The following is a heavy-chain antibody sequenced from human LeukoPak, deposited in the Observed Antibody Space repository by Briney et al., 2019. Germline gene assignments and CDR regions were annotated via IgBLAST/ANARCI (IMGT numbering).Heavy chain of an antibody. D-gene: IGHD1-7*01. CDR1: GFTFSSYG. J-gene: IGHJ5*02. V-gene: IGHV3-23*01. CDR3: AKDLSFSGTHNWFDP. CDR2: ISGRGHNT. Sequence: PGGSLRLSCAASGFTFSSYGMSWVRQDPGKGLEWVSGISGRGHNTYYADSVKGRFTISRDNSKNTLYLQMNSLRAEDTAVYYCAKDLSFSGTHNWFDPWGQGTLVTVSS.